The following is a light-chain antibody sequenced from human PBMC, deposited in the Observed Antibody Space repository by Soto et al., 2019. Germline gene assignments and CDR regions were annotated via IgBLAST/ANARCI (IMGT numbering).Light chain of an antibody. CDR3: ATWDDSLHGYV. CDR2: TSN. Sequence: QSVLTQPPSASGTPGQRVTISCSGSNSNIGNNKVNWYQQLPGTAPKLLIYTSNQRPAGVPDRFSGSKSGTSASLAISGLQSEDEAYYYCATWDDSLHGYVFGTGTKVTVL. J-gene: IGLJ1*01. V-gene: IGLV1-44*01. CDR1: NSNIGNNK.